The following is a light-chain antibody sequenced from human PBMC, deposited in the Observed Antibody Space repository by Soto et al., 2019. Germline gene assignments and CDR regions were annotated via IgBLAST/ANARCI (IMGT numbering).Light chain of an antibody. J-gene: IGKJ1*01. Sequence: DIQMTQSPSTLSASVGDRVTITCRASQTISSWLAWYQQKPGKAPKLLIYKASSLESGVPSRFSGSGSGTEFTLSISSLQADDFATYSCQPYNDYSPFGQGTKVEIK. CDR1: QTISSW. CDR2: KAS. V-gene: IGKV1-5*03. CDR3: QPYNDYSP.